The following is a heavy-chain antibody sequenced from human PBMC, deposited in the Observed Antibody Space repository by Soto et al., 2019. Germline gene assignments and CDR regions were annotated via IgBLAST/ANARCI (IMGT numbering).Heavy chain of an antibody. D-gene: IGHD3-22*01. V-gene: IGHV1-2*04. CDR1: GYTFTSCY. CDR2: INPNSGGT. Sequence: GASVKVSCKASGYTFTSCYMHWVRQAPGQGLEWMGWINPNSGGTNYAQKFQGWVTMTRDTSISTAYMELSRLRSDDTAVYYCARVSYYYDGSGYYYFDYGGQGTLVTVSS. J-gene: IGHJ4*02. CDR3: ARVSYYYDGSGYYYFDY.